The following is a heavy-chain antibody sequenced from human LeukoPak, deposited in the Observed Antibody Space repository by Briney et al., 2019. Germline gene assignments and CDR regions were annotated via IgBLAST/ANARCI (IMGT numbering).Heavy chain of an antibody. J-gene: IGHJ4*02. CDR2: INHSGST. D-gene: IGHD1-14*01. CDR1: GGSFSGYY. V-gene: IGHV4-34*01. Sequence: KPSETLSLTCAVYGGSFSGYYWSWIRQPPGKGLEWIGEINHSGSTNYNPSLKSRVTISVDTSKNQFSLKLSSVTAADTAVYYCARANHYSRIIPADTASFDYWGQGTLVTVSS. CDR3: ARANHYSRIIPADTASFDY.